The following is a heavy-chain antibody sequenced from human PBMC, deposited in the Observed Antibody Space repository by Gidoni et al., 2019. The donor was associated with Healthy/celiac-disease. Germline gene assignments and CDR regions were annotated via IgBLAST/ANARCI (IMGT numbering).Heavy chain of an antibody. V-gene: IGHV1-2*02. D-gene: IGHD6-19*01. CDR2: INPNSGGT. CDR3: ARDRGIAVAGNDHYYYYMDV. Sequence: QVQLVQSGAEVKKPGASVKVSCKASGYTFTGHYMHWVRQATGQGLEWMGWINPNSGGTNYAQKFQGGVTMTRDTSISTAYMELSRLRSDDTAVYYCARDRGIAVAGNDHYYYYMDVWGKGTTVTVSS. CDR1: GYTFTGHY. J-gene: IGHJ6*03.